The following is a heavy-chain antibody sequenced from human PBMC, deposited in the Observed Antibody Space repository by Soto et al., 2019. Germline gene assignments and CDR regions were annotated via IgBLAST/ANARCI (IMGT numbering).Heavy chain of an antibody. V-gene: IGHV3-33*01. J-gene: IGHJ5*02. CDR3: ARGHYYGSGSYDWFDP. D-gene: IGHD3-10*01. Sequence: PGGSLRLSCAASGFTFSSYGMHWVRQAPGKGLEWVAVIWYDGSNKYYADSVKGRFTISRDNSKNTLYLQMNSLRAEDTAVYYCARGHYYGSGSYDWFDPWGQGTLVTVSS. CDR2: IWYDGSNK. CDR1: GFTFSSYG.